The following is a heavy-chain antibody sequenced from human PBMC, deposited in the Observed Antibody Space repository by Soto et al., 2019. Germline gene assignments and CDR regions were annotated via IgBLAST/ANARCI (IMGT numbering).Heavy chain of an antibody. CDR3: ARDHYGDYLYWFDP. V-gene: IGHV1-3*04. CDR1: GYPFTSYI. D-gene: IGHD4-17*01. CDR2: INTGNGKT. Sequence: GASVKVSCKTSGYPFTSYIIHWVRQAPGQGLEWMGWINTGNGKTKYSQKLQGRVTLTRDTSANTAYMELNSLTSEDMVVYYCARDHYGDYLYWFDPWGQGTLVTVSS. J-gene: IGHJ5*02.